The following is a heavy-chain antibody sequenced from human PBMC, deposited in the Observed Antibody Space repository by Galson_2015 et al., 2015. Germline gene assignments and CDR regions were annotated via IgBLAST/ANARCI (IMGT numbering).Heavy chain of an antibody. V-gene: IGHV3-21*01. CDR2: ISSGSSLK. D-gene: IGHD6-6*01. CDR3: GGSRGETRPRYIDH. J-gene: IGHJ5*02. Sequence: SLRLSCAASGFILFSNYSMNWVRQAPGKGLEWVSFISSGSSLKYYIDSLKGRFTISRDNSKNSLYLQMNRLRPEDTAVYYCGGSRGETRPRYIDHWGQGTLVTVSS. CDR1: GFILFSNYS.